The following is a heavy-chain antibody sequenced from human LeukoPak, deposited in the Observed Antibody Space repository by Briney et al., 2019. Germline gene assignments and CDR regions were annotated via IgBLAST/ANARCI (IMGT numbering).Heavy chain of an antibody. CDR3: ARDLARGGYYYMDV. Sequence: SVKVSCKASGGTFSSYAIGWVRQAPGQGLEWMGGIIPIFGTANYAQKFQGRVTITADESTSTAYMELSSLRSEDMAVYYCARDLARGGYYYMDVWGKGTTVTVSS. CDR1: GGTFSSYA. V-gene: IGHV1-69*13. J-gene: IGHJ6*03. CDR2: IIPIFGTA. D-gene: IGHD4-23*01.